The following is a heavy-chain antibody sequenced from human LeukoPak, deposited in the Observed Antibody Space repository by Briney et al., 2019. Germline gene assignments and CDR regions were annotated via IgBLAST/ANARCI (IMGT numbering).Heavy chain of an antibody. CDR1: GFTVSSNY. J-gene: IGHJ4*02. Sequence: PGGSLRLSCSASGFTVSSNYMSWVRQAPGTGLEWVSVIYSGGSTYYADSVKGRFTISRDNSKNTLYLQMNSLRAEDTAVYYCARGTVVVPAAAYWGQGTLVTVSS. D-gene: IGHD2-2*01. V-gene: IGHV3-66*01. CDR3: ARGTVVVPAAAY. CDR2: IYSGGST.